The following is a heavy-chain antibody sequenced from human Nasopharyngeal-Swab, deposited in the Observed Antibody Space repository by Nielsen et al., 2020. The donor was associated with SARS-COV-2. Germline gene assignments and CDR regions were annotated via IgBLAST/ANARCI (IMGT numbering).Heavy chain of an antibody. CDR3: AIPRGRYDSSGYYYGVDY. CDR2: IIPIFGTA. CDR1: GGTFSSYA. D-gene: IGHD3-22*01. J-gene: IGHJ4*02. V-gene: IGHV1-69*06. Sequence: SVNVSCKASGGTFSSYAISWVRQAPRQGLGWMGGIIPIFGTANYAQKFQGRVTITADKSTSTAYMELSSLRSEDTAVYYCAIPRGRYDSSGYYYGVDYWGQGTLVTVSS.